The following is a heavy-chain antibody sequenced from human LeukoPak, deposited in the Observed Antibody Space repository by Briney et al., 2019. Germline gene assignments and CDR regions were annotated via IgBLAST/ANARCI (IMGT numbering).Heavy chain of an antibody. V-gene: IGHV3-48*03. Sequence: GGSLRLSCAASGFTFSSYEMNWVRQAPGKGLEWVLYISSSGSTIYYADSVKGRFTISRDNAKNSLYLQMNSLRAEDTAAYYCARDLPGELFYYYYGMDVWGKGTTVTVSS. CDR2: ISSSGSTI. CDR1: GFTFSSYE. D-gene: IGHD3-10*01. CDR3: ARDLPGELFYYYYGMDV. J-gene: IGHJ6*04.